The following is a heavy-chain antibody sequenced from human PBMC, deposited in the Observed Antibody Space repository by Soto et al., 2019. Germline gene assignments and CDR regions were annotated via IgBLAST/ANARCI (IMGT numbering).Heavy chain of an antibody. J-gene: IGHJ5*02. CDR1: GGPXTSRTYS. Sequence: SETLSXTCAVSGGPXTSRTYSWGWIRQPPGKTLEWIGTIYYHGNTYSNPSLKSRVTISVDTSNNQLSLKLRSVTAADTAVYYCARTPPLHYDILTGYYLGMNWFDPWGQGTLVTVSS. CDR3: ARTPPLHYDILTGYYLGMNWFDP. V-gene: IGHV4-39*01. CDR2: IYYHGNT. D-gene: IGHD3-9*01.